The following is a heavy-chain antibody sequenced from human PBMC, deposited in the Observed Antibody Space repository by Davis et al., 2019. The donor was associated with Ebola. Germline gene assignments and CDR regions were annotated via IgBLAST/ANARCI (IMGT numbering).Heavy chain of an antibody. CDR2: ISSSSSYI. Sequence: PGGSLRLSCAASGFTFSSYSMNWVRQAPGKGLEWVSSISSSSSYIYYADSVKGRFTISRDNAKNSLYLQMNSLRAEDTAVYYCARAIAAANYYYMDVWGKGTTVTVSS. CDR1: GFTFSSYS. J-gene: IGHJ6*03. V-gene: IGHV3-21*01. D-gene: IGHD6-13*01. CDR3: ARAIAAANYYYMDV.